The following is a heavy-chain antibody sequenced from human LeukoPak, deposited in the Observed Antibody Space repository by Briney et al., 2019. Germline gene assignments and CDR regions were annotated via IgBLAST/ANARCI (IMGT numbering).Heavy chain of an antibody. CDR2: ISYDGGNK. CDR3: AREYSSGYYRTFDY. D-gene: IGHD3-22*01. J-gene: IGHJ4*02. CDR1: GFVFTTYS. Sequence: PGGSLRLSCAASGFVFTTYSLHWVRQAPGKGLEWVAIISYDGGNKYYADSVNGRFTISRDGSKNTLYLQMNSLRADDTAVYYCAREYSSGYYRTFDYWGQGTVVTVSS. V-gene: IGHV3-30-3*01.